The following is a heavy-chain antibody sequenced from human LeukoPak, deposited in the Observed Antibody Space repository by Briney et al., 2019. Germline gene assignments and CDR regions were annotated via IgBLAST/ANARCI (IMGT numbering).Heavy chain of an antibody. CDR2: MNPNSGNT. D-gene: IGHD6-13*01. CDR3: ARRVAAAGQYYYYMDV. Sequence: ASVKVSCKASGYTFTSYDINWVRQATGQGLEWMGWMNPNSGNTGYAQKFQGRVTMTRNTSISTAYMELSSLRSEDTAVYYCARRVAAAGQYYYYMDVWGKGTTATVSS. CDR1: GYTFTSYD. J-gene: IGHJ6*03. V-gene: IGHV1-8*01.